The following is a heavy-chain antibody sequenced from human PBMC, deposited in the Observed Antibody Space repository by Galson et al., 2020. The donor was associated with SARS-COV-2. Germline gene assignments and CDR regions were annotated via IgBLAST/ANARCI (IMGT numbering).Heavy chain of an antibody. CDR1: GYTSTSYG. J-gene: IGHJ4*02. Sequence: ASVKVSCKASGYTSTSYGISWVRQATGHGLEWMGWISAYNGHTHYAQNLQGRVTMTTDTSTSTAYMELRSLRSDDTAVYYCARDLFGGGGSSNYFDYWGQGTLVTVSS. CDR3: ARDLFGGGGSSNYFDY. D-gene: IGHD6-13*01. V-gene: IGHV1-18*01. CDR2: ISAYNGHT.